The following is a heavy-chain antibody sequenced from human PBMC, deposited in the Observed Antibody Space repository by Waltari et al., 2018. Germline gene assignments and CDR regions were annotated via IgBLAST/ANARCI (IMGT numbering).Heavy chain of an antibody. D-gene: IGHD1-26*01. V-gene: IGHV4-34*01. CDR2: INHSRST. CDR1: GGSFSGYY. Sequence: QVQLQQWGAGLLKPSEPLSPTCAVYGGSFSGYYWSWIRQPPRKGLQWIGEINHSRSTNYNPALKSRVTISVDTSKNQFSLKLSAVTAADTAVYYCTRGGRKYSGSPVRWFDPWGQGTLVTVSS. J-gene: IGHJ5*02. CDR3: TRGGRKYSGSPVRWFDP.